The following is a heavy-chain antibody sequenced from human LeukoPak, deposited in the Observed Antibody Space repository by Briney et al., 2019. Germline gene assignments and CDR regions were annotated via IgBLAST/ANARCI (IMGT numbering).Heavy chain of an antibody. CDR3: ARVRVIRKGAFDI. D-gene: IGHD3-16*02. CDR1: GFTLSSYE. V-gene: IGHV3-48*03. Sequence: PGGSLRLSCAASGFTLSSYEMNWVRQAPGKGLEWVSYISSSGSTVYYADSVKGRFTISRDNAKNSLYLQMNSLRAEDTAVYYCARVRVIRKGAFDIWGQGTMVTVSS. CDR2: ISSSGSTV. J-gene: IGHJ3*02.